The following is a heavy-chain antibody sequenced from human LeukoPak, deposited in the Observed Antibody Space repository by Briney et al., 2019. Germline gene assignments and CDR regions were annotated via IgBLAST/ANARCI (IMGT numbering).Heavy chain of an antibody. Sequence: GGSLRLSCAASGFTFSSYGMHWVRQAPGKGLEWVAVISYDGSNKYYADSVKGRFTISRDNSKNTLYLQMNSLRAEDTAVYYCAGSSWQYYFDYWGQGTLVTVSS. CDR2: ISYDGSNK. D-gene: IGHD6-13*01. J-gene: IGHJ4*02. V-gene: IGHV3-30*03. CDR1: GFTFSSYG. CDR3: AGSSWQYYFDY.